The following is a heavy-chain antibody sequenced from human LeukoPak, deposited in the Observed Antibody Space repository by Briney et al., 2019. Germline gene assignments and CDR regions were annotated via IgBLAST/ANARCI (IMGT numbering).Heavy chain of an antibody. CDR3: AKEAHSSGWYYFDY. Sequence: PGGSLRLSCAASGFTFSCYAMSWGRPATGQGLDWVSAISGSGGSTYYADSVKGRFTISRDNSKNTLYLQMNSLRAEDTAVYYCAKEAHSSGWYYFDYWGQGTLVTVSS. CDR1: GFTFSCYA. CDR2: ISGSGGST. J-gene: IGHJ4*02. V-gene: IGHV3-23*01. D-gene: IGHD6-19*01.